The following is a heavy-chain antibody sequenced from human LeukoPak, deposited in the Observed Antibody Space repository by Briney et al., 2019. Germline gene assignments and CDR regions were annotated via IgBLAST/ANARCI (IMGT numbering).Heavy chain of an antibody. V-gene: IGHV1-18*01. CDR2: ISAYNGNT. CDR1: GYTFTSYG. J-gene: IGHJ4*02. Sequence: ASVKVSCKASGYTFTSYGISWVRQAPGQGLEWMGWISAYNGNTNYAQKLQGRVTMTTDTSTSTAYMELRSLRSDDTALYYCAKAPRWSSSSTSYFDYWGQGTLVTVSS. D-gene: IGHD6-6*01. CDR3: AKAPRWSSSSTSYFDY.